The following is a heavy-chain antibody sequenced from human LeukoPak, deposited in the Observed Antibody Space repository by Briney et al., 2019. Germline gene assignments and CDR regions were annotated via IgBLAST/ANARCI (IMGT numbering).Heavy chain of an antibody. J-gene: IGHJ4*02. Sequence: SETLSLTCTVSGGSISTYYWSWIRQPPGKGLEWIGYIHYSESTNYNPSLKSRVTISVDTSKNQFSLKLSSVTAADTAVYYCARLHMVRGVILLDYWGQGTLVTVSS. D-gene: IGHD3-10*01. CDR1: GGSISTYY. V-gene: IGHV4-59*08. CDR3: ARLHMVRGVILLDY. CDR2: IHYSEST.